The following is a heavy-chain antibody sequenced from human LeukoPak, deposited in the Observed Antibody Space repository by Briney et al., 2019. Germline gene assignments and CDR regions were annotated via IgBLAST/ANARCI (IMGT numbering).Heavy chain of an antibody. V-gene: IGHV4-59*01. Sequence: SETLSLTCTVSGGSISSYYWSWIRQPPGKGLEWIGYIYYSGSTNYNPSLKSRVTISVDTSKNQFSLKLSSVTAADTAVYYCARGIEYSSSYYYYYGMDVWVQGTTVTVSS. CDR2: IYYSGST. CDR1: GGSISSYY. D-gene: IGHD6-6*01. J-gene: IGHJ6*02. CDR3: ARGIEYSSSYYYYYGMDV.